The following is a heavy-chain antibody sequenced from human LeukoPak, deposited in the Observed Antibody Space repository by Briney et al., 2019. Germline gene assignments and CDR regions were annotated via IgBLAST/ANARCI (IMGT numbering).Heavy chain of an antibody. D-gene: IGHD6-13*01. J-gene: IGHJ4*02. Sequence: PGGSLRLSCAASGFTFSSYARHWVRQAPGKGLEWVAVISYDGSNKYYADSVKGRFTISRDNSKNTLYLQMNSLRAEDTAVYYCARSLEQQLVGWGQGTLVTVSS. V-gene: IGHV3-30-3*01. CDR3: ARSLEQQLVG. CDR2: ISYDGSNK. CDR1: GFTFSSYA.